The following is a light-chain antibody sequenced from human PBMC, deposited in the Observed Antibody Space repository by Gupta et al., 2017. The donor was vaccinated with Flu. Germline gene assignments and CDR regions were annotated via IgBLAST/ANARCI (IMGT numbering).Light chain of an antibody. V-gene: IGLV3-21*02. CDR2: SDD. Sequence: GQTARLSCGGSSIGSKSVHWFQQRPGQAPILVIYSDDDRPSGIPERFSGSNSGNTATLTISRVEAGDEADYYCQVWDRGSGHRVFGPGTKLTVL. CDR1: SIGSKS. J-gene: IGLJ1*01. CDR3: QVWDRGSGHRV.